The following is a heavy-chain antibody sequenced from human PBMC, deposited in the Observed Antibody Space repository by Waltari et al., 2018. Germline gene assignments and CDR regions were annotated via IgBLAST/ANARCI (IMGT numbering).Heavy chain of an antibody. CDR3: ARDRGRGIYLDS. J-gene: IGHJ4*02. Sequence: QLQLQESGPGLVKPSGTLSLTCPVTGDSMSSTDWWSWVRQSPEKGLEWIGQIHRSGRTNYNPSLESRVTISIDTSNNQFSLKVTSTTAGDTAVYYCARDRGRGIYLDSWGQGTLVTVSP. CDR1: GDSMSSTDW. V-gene: IGHV4-4*02. D-gene: IGHD2-15*01. CDR2: IHRSGRT.